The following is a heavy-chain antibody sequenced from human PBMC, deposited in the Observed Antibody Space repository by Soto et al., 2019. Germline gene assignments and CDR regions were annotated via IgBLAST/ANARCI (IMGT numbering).Heavy chain of an antibody. CDR1: GSSISSGDYC. V-gene: IGHV4-31*03. CDR3: ARNLPAATSEVVFDY. CDR2: IHSSGSP. Sequence: SETRSLPCPVSGSSISSGDYCWGWIRQQPGKGLEWIGHIHSSGSPFYNPSLKSRVSISVDSAKKQFSLNLKSVTAADSAVYYCARNLPAATSEVVFDYWGQGTLVTVSS. D-gene: IGHD2-2*01. J-gene: IGHJ4*02.